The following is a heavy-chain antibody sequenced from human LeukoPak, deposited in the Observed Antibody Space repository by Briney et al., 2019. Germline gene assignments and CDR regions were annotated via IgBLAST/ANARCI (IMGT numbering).Heavy chain of an antibody. V-gene: IGHV3-11*01. CDR3: TRGCSSTSCYTSSPGY. Sequence: GGSLRLSCAASGFTFSDYYMSWIRQAPGKGLEWVSYISSSGSTIYYADSVKGRFTISRDNAKNSLYLQMNSLRAEDTAVYYCTRGCSSTSCYTSSPGYWGQGTLVTVSS. CDR1: GFTFSDYY. D-gene: IGHD2-2*02. J-gene: IGHJ4*02. CDR2: ISSSGSTI.